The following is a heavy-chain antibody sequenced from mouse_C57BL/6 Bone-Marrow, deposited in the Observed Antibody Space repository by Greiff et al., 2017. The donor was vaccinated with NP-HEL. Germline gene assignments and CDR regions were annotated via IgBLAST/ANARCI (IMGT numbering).Heavy chain of an antibody. CDR1: GYTFTDYY. CDR2: INPYNGGT. Sequence: EVQLVESGPVLVKPGASVKMSCKASGYTFTDYYMNWVKQSHGKSLEWIGVINPYNGGTSYNQKFKGKATLTVDKSSSTAYMELNSLTSEDSAVYYCARDRFTVALDYWGQGTTLTVSS. V-gene: IGHV1-19*01. CDR3: ARDRFTVALDY. D-gene: IGHD1-1*01. J-gene: IGHJ2*01.